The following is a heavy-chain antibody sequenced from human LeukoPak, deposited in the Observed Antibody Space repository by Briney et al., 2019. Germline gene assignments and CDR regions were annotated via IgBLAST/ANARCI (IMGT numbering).Heavy chain of an antibody. J-gene: IGHJ4*02. D-gene: IGHD3-10*01. Sequence: GGSLRLSCAASGFTVSSNYMSWVRQAPGKGLEWFSVIYSGGSTYYADSVKGRFTISRDNSKNTLYLQMNSLRAEDTAVYYCARLSNYYGSGSNDYWGQGTLVTVSS. CDR1: GFTVSSNY. CDR2: IYSGGST. CDR3: ARLSNYYGSGSNDY. V-gene: IGHV3-53*01.